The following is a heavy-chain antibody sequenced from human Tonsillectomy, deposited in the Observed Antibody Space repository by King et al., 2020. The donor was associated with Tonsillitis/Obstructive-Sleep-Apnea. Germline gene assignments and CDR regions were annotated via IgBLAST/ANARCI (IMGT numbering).Heavy chain of an antibody. CDR2: ISYDGSSK. V-gene: IGHV3-30*18. D-gene: IGHD3-3*01. J-gene: IGHJ6*03. Sequence: VQLVESGGGVVQPGRSLRLSCAASGFTFSRFGMHWVRQAPGKGLEWVAVISYDGSSKYYADSVKGRLTISRDNSKSTLYLQMNSLRAEDSAVYYCAKTEDFWSAYYTPERCYYMDVWGRGTTVIVSS. CDR1: GFTFSRFG. CDR3: AKTEDFWSAYYTPERCYYMDV.